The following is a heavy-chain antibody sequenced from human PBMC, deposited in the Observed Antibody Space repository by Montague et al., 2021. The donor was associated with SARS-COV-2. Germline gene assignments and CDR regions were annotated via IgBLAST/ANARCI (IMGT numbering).Heavy chain of an antibody. CDR2: VHYSGTT. J-gene: IGHJ5*02. D-gene: IGHD3-3*02. CDR3: ARYHFSTMYGYSWFDP. V-gene: IGHV4-34*10. CDR1: GGSFSGYY. Sequence: SETLSLTCAVYGGSFSGYYWSWIRQPPGKGLEWIGYVHYSGTTKYNPSLQNPISISMDASKTQFYLSLTSVTSADAAVYYCARYHFSTMYGYSWFDPWGQGTLVTVSS.